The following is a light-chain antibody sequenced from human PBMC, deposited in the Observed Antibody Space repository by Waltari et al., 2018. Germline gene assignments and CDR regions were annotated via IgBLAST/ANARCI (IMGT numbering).Light chain of an antibody. J-gene: IGKJ2*01. V-gene: IGKV4-1*01. Sequence: DIVMTQSPDSLAVSLGERATIHCKSIQSIFYRSNNKDYLDWYQLKPGQPSKLLIYWKSTWESGVPDRFTGSENGTDFTLTISSLQTEDVATYYCQQYRDTPYTFGQGTNLEI. CDR2: WKS. CDR1: QSIFYRSNNKDY. CDR3: QQYRDTPYT.